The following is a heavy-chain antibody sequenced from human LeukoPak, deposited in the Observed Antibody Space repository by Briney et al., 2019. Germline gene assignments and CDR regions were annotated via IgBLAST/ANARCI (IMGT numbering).Heavy chain of an antibody. CDR2: IKSITDGGTT. CDR3: TTGISDY. Sequence: TGGSLRLSCAASGFTFSNAWMSWVRQAPGKGLEWVGRIKSITDGGTTDYAAPVKGGFTISRDDSKNTLYLQMNSLKTEDTAVYYCTTGISDYWGQGTLVTVSS. V-gene: IGHV3-15*01. J-gene: IGHJ4*02. CDR1: GFTFSNAW.